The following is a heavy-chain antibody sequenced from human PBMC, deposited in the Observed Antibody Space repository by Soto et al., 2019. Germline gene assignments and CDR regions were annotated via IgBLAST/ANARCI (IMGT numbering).Heavy chain of an antibody. CDR2: IYSGGST. Sequence: SLRPSCAASGFTVSSNYMTWVRQAPGKGLEWVSVIYSGGSTYYADSVKGRFTISRDNSKNTLYLQMNSLRAEDTAVYYCASGNHLRGMDVWGQGTTVTVSS. CDR3: ASGNHLRGMDV. CDR1: GFTVSSNY. J-gene: IGHJ6*02. V-gene: IGHV3-53*01. D-gene: IGHD1-1*01.